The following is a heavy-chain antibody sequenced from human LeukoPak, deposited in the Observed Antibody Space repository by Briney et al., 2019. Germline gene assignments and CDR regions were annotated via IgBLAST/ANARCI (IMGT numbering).Heavy chain of an antibody. D-gene: IGHD5-18*01. V-gene: IGHV4-59*08. CDR3: ARGGDTAMNY. CDR2: IYYSGST. CDR1: GGSISSYY. Sequence: SETLSLTCTVSGGSISSYYWSWIRQPPGKELEWIGYIYYSGSTNYNPSLKSRVTISVDTSKNQFSLKLSSETAADTAVYYCARGGDTAMNYWGQGTLVTVSS. J-gene: IGHJ4*02.